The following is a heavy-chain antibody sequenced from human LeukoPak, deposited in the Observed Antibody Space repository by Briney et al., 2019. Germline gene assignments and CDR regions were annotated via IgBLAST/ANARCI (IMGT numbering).Heavy chain of an antibody. Sequence: PGGSLRLSCAASGFTFSSYGMHWVRQAPDKGLEWVAVISYDGSNKYYADSVKGRFTISRDNSKNTLYLQMNSLRAEDTAVYYCAKGRGCSGGSCPNWLDPWGQGTLVTVSS. CDR1: GFTFSSYG. J-gene: IGHJ5*02. CDR2: ISYDGSNK. D-gene: IGHD2-15*01. CDR3: AKGRGCSGGSCPNWLDP. V-gene: IGHV3-30*18.